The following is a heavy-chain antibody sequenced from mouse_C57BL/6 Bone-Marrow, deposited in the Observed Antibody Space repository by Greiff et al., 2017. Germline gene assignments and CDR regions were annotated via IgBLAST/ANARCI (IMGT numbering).Heavy chain of an antibody. CDR3: ARLGGYFYFDY. Sequence: QVQLQQSGAELARPGASVKLSCKASGYTFTSYGISWVKQRTGQGLEWIGEIYPRSGNTYYNEKFKGKATLTADKSSSTAYMELRSLTSEDSSVYFCARLGGYFYFDYWGQGTTLTVSS. D-gene: IGHD2-3*01. CDR2: IYPRSGNT. V-gene: IGHV1-81*01. CDR1: GYTFTSYG. J-gene: IGHJ2*01.